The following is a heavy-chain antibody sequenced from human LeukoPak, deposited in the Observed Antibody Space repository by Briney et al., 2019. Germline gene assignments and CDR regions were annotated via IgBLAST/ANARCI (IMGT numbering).Heavy chain of an antibody. D-gene: IGHD2-15*01. Sequence: SETLSLTCAVYGGSFSGYYWSWIRQPPGKGLEWIGEINHSGSTNYNPSLKSRVTISVDTSKNQFSLKLSSVTAADTAVYYCARGRTQGYCSGGSCYEGQYYFDYWGQGALVTVSS. CDR3: ARGRTQGYCSGGSCYEGQYYFDY. V-gene: IGHV4-34*01. CDR2: INHSGST. J-gene: IGHJ4*02. CDR1: GGSFSGYY.